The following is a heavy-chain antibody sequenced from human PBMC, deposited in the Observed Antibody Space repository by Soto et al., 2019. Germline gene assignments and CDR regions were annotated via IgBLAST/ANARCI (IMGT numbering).Heavy chain of an antibody. D-gene: IGHD5-12*01. CDR1: GYSFISYG. CDR2: ISAYNGNT. V-gene: IGHV1-18*01. J-gene: IGHJ4*02. CDR3: ASQGQSGYDLDY. Sequence: ASVKVSCKASGYSFISYGISWVRQAPGQGLEWMGWISAYNGNTNYAQKLQGRVTMTTDTSTSTAYMELRSLRSDDTAVYYCASQGQSGYDLDYWGQGTLLTVSS.